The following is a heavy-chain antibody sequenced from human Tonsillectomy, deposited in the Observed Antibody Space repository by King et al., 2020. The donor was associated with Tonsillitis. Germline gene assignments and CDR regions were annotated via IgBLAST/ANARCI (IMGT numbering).Heavy chain of an antibody. J-gene: IGHJ4*02. CDR2: IRSKANSYAT. CDR1: GFSISGSA. D-gene: IGHD6-13*01. Sequence: VQLVESGGGLVQPGGSLKLSCAASGFSISGSAMHWVRQASGKRLEWVGRIRSKANSYATAYAASVKGRFTISRDDSKNTAYLQMNSLKTEDTAVYYCPTWVGVQQLNYWGQGALVTVSS. CDR3: PTWVGVQQLNY. V-gene: IGHV3-73*02.